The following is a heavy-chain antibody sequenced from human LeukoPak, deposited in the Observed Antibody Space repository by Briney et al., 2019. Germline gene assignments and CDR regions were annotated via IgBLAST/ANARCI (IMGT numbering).Heavy chain of an antibody. Sequence: SETLSLTCAVSGDSISTDDWWSWVRQPPGKGLYWIGEIYHRGSTNYNPTLKSRVSIPVDKSKNQFSLKVNSATAADTAVYYCASGDWTFDYWGQGTLVTVSS. CDR2: IYHRGST. D-gene: IGHD2-21*02. V-gene: IGHV4-4*02. CDR3: ASGDWTFDY. CDR1: GDSISTDDW. J-gene: IGHJ4*02.